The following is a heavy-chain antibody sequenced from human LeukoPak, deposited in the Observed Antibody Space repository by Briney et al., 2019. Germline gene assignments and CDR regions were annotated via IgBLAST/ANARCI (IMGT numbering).Heavy chain of an antibody. D-gene: IGHD3-22*01. CDR2: IRYDGNNK. CDR3: ARDLGQYYDTSDNWFDP. Sequence: GGSLRLSCGASGFTFSSYGMHWVRQAPGKGLEWVAFIRYDGNNKYYADSVKGRFTISRDNSKNTLYLQMNSLRAEDTAVYYCARDLGQYYDTSDNWFDPWGQGTLVTVSS. J-gene: IGHJ5*02. CDR1: GFTFSSYG. V-gene: IGHV3-30*02.